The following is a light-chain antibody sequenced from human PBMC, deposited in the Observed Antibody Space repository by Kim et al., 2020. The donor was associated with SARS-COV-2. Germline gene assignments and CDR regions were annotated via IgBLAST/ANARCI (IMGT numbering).Light chain of an antibody. V-gene: IGKV1-27*01. CDR1: QGITNS. CDR2: AAS. CDR3: QKYNSAPWT. Sequence: VSVGDRVTITCRASQGITNSLAWYQQKPGKVPQVLIYAASVLQSGVPSRFSGSGSGTGFTLTISSLQPEDVATYYCQKYNSAPWTFGQGTKVDIK. J-gene: IGKJ1*01.